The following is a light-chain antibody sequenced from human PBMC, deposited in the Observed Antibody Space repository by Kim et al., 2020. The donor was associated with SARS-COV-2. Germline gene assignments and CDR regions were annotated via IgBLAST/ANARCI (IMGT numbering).Light chain of an antibody. J-gene: IGLJ1*01. Sequence: GQSITISCTGTNSDVGGYNYVSWYQQHPGKAPKLLVYDVINRPSGGSNRFSGSKSGNTASLTISGLQAEDEADYYCCSYARGSAYVFGPGTKVTVL. CDR2: DVI. CDR1: NSDVGGYNY. V-gene: IGLV2-14*03. CDR3: CSYARGSAYV.